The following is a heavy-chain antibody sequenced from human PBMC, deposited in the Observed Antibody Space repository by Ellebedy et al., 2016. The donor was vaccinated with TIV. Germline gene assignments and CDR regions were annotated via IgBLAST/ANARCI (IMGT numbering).Heavy chain of an antibody. CDR3: ARRSCSGGRCYYAYFDY. J-gene: IGHJ4*02. Sequence: KVSCKGSGYSFTSYWIGWVRQMPGKGLEWMGIIYPGDSDTSYSPSFQGQVTISADKSISTAYLQWSSLKASDTAMYYWARRSCSGGRCYYAYFDYWGQGTLVTVSS. CDR1: GYSFTSYW. CDR2: IYPGDSDT. D-gene: IGHD2-15*01. V-gene: IGHV5-51*01.